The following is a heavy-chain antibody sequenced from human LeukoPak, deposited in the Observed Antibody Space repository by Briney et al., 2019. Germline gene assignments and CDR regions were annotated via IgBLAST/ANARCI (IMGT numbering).Heavy chain of an antibody. J-gene: IGHJ4*02. CDR3: AKSNRYSSSWYDY. CDR2: ISGRGDST. Sequence: GGSLRLSCAASGFTVSSNYMTWVRQAPGKGLEWVSTISGRGDSTYYADSVKGRFTISRDNSKNTLYLHMNSLRAEDTAVYYCAKSNRYSSSWYDYWGQGTLVTVSS. CDR1: GFTVSSNY. D-gene: IGHD6-13*01. V-gene: IGHV3-23*01.